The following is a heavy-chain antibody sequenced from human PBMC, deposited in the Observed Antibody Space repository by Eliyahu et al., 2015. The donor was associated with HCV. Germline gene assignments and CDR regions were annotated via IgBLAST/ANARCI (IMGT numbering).Heavy chain of an antibody. J-gene: IGHJ4*02. CDR1: GYTFTSYY. Sequence: VQSGAEGEKPGASVKVSCKPSGYTFTSYYMHWVRQAXGQGLEWMGIINPSGGSTSYAQKXXGRVTXXRDTSXSTVYMEXSSLXSEDTXVYYCARDYWYYFDYWGQGTLVTVS. V-gene: IGHV1-46*03. D-gene: IGHD2-15*01. CDR3: ARDYWYYFDY. CDR2: INPSGGST.